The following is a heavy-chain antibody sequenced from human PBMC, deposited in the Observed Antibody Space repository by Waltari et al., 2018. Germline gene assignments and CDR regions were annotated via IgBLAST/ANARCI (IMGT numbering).Heavy chain of an antibody. J-gene: IGHJ6*03. CDR3: ARRGVVAAGTYYYYYMDV. V-gene: IGHV5-51*01. D-gene: IGHD2-15*01. Sequence: EVQLVQSGAEVKKPGESLKISCKGSGYSFTSYWIGWVRQMPGKGLEWMGIIYPGDSDTRYSPSFQGQVTISADKSISTAYLQWSSRKASDTAMYYCARRGVVAAGTYYYYYMDVWGKGTTVTVSS. CDR2: IYPGDSDT. CDR1: GYSFTSYW.